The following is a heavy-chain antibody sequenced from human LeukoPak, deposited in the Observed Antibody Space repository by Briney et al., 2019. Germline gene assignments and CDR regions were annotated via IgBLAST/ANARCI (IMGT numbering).Heavy chain of an antibody. J-gene: IGHJ1*01. CDR3: ARIYGDYVSGYFQH. Sequence: SETLSLTCTVSGYSISSGYYWGWIRQPPGKGLEWIGSIYHSGSTYYNPSLKSRVTISVDTSKNQFSLKLSSVTAADTAVYYCARIYGDYVSGYFQHWGQGTLVTVSS. CDR2: IYHSGST. D-gene: IGHD3-16*01. CDR1: GYSISSGYY. V-gene: IGHV4-38-2*02.